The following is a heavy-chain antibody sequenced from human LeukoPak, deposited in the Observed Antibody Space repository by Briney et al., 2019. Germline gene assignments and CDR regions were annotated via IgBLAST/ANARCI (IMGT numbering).Heavy chain of an antibody. CDR2: ISYDGSNK. J-gene: IGHJ5*02. D-gene: IGHD2-2*01. CDR1: GFTFSSYG. V-gene: IGHV3-30*03. Sequence: GRSLRLSCAASGFTFSSYGMHWVRQAPGKGLEWVAVISYDGSNKYYADSVKGRFTISRDNSKNTLYLQMNSLRAEDTAVYYCARGNDLRDCSSTSCYGGPGWFDPWGQGTLVTVSS. CDR3: ARGNDLRDCSSTSCYGGPGWFDP.